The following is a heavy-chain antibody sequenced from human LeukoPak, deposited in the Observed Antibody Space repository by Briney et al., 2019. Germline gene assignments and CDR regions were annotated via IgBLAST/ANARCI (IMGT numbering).Heavy chain of an antibody. V-gene: IGHV3-64*01. J-gene: IGHJ6*03. Sequence: GGSLRLSCAASGFTFSSYAMYWVRQAPGKGLEYVSAISSNGVSTYYANSVKGRFTISRDNSKNTLYLQMGSLRPEDMAVYYCARVRGYFYYMDVWGKGTTVTVSS. CDR2: ISSNGVST. CDR1: GFTFSSYA. CDR3: ARVRGYFYYMDV.